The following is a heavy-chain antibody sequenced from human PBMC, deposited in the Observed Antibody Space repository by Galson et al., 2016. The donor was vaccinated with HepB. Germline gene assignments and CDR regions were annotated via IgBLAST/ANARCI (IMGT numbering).Heavy chain of an antibody. Sequence: SLRLSCAASGFTFSNYWMTWVRQAPGKGLEWVANIKQDGSEKHYVDSVKGRFTISRDNAKNSLYLQMNSLRAEDTAVYYCARGFLELLNYTNWFDPWGQGTLVTVSS. CDR1: GFTFSNYW. J-gene: IGHJ5*02. D-gene: IGHD3-3*01. CDR3: ARGFLELLNYTNWFDP. CDR2: IKQDGSEK. V-gene: IGHV3-7*04.